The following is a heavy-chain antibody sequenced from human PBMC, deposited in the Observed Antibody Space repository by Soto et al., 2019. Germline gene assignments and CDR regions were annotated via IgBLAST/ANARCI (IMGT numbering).Heavy chain of an antibody. J-gene: IGHJ5*01. CDR1: GYSFVHHW. Sequence: GESLKISCKASGYSFVHHWIAWVRQRPGEGLGWMAIINPADSDIRYSPSFQGQVTVSVDKSINTAYLQWSSLKASDTATYYCTRPQSGGWYDSWGQGTLVTVSS. V-gene: IGHV5-51*01. CDR3: TRPQSGGWYDS. CDR2: INPADSDI. D-gene: IGHD2-15*01.